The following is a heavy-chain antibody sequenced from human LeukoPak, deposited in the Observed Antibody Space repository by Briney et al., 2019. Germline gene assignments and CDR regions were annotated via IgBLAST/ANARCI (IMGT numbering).Heavy chain of an antibody. J-gene: IGHJ3*02. V-gene: IGHV3-74*01. D-gene: IGHD3-10*01. CDR3: ARVGVGLLWFGNDAFDI. Sequence: GGSLRLSCAASGFTVSSNYMSWVRQAPGKGLEWVSRINSDGSSTSYADSVKGRFTISRDNAKNTLYLQMNSLRAEDTAVYYCARVGVGLLWFGNDAFDIWGQGTMVTVSS. CDR2: INSDGSST. CDR1: GFTVSSNY.